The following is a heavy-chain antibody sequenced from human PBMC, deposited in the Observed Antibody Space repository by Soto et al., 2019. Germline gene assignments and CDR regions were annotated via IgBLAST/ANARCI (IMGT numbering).Heavy chain of an antibody. CDR2: IGYSGST. D-gene: IGHD2-21*02. Sequence: PSETLSLTCDVSAGSITGDSYYWTWIRQPPGKGLEWLGYIGYSGSTNYNPSLKSRVTISVDTSRNRFFLRLTSVTAADTAVYYCARDPCGSDCYSGLDYWGQGSLVTVSS. J-gene: IGHJ4*02. V-gene: IGHV4-61*01. CDR3: ARDPCGSDCYSGLDY. CDR1: AGSITGDSYY.